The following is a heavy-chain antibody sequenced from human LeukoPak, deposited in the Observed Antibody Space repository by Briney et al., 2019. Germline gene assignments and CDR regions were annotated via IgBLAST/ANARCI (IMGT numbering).Heavy chain of an antibody. CDR1: GYSISSGYY. D-gene: IGHD6-19*01. CDR3: ARGFIAVAEPPTYFDY. CDR2: IYHSGST. Sequence: SETLSLTCTVSGYSISSGYYWGWIRQPPGKGLEWIGSIYHSGSTYYNPSLKSRVTISVDTSKNQFSLELSSVTAADTAVYYCARGFIAVAEPPTYFDYWGQGTLVTVSS. V-gene: IGHV4-38-2*02. J-gene: IGHJ4*02.